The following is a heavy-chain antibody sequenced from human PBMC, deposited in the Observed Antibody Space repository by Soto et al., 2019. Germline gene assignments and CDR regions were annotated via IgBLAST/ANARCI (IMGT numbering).Heavy chain of an antibody. Sequence: QLQLQESGPGLVKPSETLSLTCTVSGGSISSSSYYWGWIRQPPGKGLEWIGSIYYSGSTYYNPSLKSRVTLSVDTSKDQFSLRLSSGTAADTAVYYCARRRAATLDPSQRTTNFDSWGQGTLGTVSS. CDR1: GGSISSSSYY. J-gene: IGHJ4*02. V-gene: IGHV4-39*01. D-gene: IGHD1-7*01. CDR3: ARRRAATLDPSQRTTNFDS. CDR2: IYYSGST.